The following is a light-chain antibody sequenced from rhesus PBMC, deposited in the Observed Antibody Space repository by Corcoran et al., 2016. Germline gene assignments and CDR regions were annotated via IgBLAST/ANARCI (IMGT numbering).Light chain of an antibody. V-gene: IGKV1-22*01. CDR1: QGISSW. CDR2: KAS. J-gene: IGKJ3*01. Sequence: DIQMTQSPSSLSASVGDTVTITCRASQGISSWLAWYQQKPGKAPKLLIYKASSLQRGVPSRFSGSGSGTVFTLTISSLQSEDFAPYYCQQYSSRPFTFGPGTKLDIK. CDR3: QQYSSRPFT.